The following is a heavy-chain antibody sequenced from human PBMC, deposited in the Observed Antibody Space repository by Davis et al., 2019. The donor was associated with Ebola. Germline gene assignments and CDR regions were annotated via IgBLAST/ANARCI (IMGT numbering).Heavy chain of an antibody. D-gene: IGHD1-26*01. CDR2: IYYSGST. Sequence: SETLSLTCAVYGGSFSGYYWSWIRQPPGKGPEWIGSIYYSGSTYYNPSLKSRVTISVDTSKTHFSLKLSSVTAADTALYYCARGKGIYLADAFDIWGQGTMVTVSS. V-gene: IGHV4-34*01. J-gene: IGHJ3*02. CDR3: ARGKGIYLADAFDI. CDR1: GGSFSGYY.